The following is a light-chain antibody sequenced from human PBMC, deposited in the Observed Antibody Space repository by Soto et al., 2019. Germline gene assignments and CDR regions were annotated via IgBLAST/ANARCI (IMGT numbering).Light chain of an antibody. CDR3: QHYIDWPRT. CDR1: QSISTY. Sequence: DIQMTQSPSSLAASLGERFTIACRASQSISTYLNWYQQKAGLAPKLLIYAASSLHSGVPYRFSGSGSGTEFTLTISSLQSEDFAVYYCQHYIDWPRTFGQGTKVDIK. J-gene: IGKJ1*01. V-gene: IGKV1-39*01. CDR2: AAS.